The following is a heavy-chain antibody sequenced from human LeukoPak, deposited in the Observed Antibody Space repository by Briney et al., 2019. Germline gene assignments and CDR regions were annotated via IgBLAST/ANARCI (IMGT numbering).Heavy chain of an antibody. Sequence: GGSLRLSCAASGFTLSDYSMNWVRQAPGKGLEWVAFTSYDGSNRYYADSVRGRFTISRDNSKNTLYLQMNSPTADDTADDTAVYYCAKGYGSGSYGVDYWGQGTLVTVSS. CDR1: GFTLSDYS. CDR3: VYYCAKGYGSGSYGVDY. V-gene: IGHV3-30*18. J-gene: IGHJ4*02. CDR2: TSYDGSNR. D-gene: IGHD3-10*01.